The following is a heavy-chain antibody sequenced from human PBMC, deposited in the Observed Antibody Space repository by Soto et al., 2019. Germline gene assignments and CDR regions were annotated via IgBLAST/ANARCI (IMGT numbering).Heavy chain of an antibody. V-gene: IGHV4-59*08. CDR1: GGSISSYY. D-gene: IGHD6-13*01. Sequence: QVQLQESGPGLVKPSETLSLTCTVSGGSISSYYWSWIRQSPGKGLEWIGYIYYSGSTNYNPSLKSRVTISVDTSKNQFFLKLSSVTAADTAVYYCARHDIIAAVGSRFGPDAFDIWGQGTMVTVSS. CDR2: IYYSGST. CDR3: ARHDIIAAVGSRFGPDAFDI. J-gene: IGHJ3*02.